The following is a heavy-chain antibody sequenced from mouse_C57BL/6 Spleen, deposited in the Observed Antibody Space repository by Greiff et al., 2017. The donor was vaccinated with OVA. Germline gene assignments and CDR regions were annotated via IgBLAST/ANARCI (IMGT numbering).Heavy chain of an antibody. D-gene: IGHD1-1*01. CDR1: GYTFTSYW. Sequence: QVQLQQPGAELVKPGASVKLSCKASGYTFTSYWMQWVKQRPGQGLEWIGEIDPSDSYTNYNQKFKGKATLTVDTSSSTAYMQLSSLTSEDSAVYYCARGRGSSLTAWFAYWGQGTLVTVSA. CDR2: IDPSDSYT. CDR3: ARGRGSSLTAWFAY. V-gene: IGHV1-50*01. J-gene: IGHJ3*01.